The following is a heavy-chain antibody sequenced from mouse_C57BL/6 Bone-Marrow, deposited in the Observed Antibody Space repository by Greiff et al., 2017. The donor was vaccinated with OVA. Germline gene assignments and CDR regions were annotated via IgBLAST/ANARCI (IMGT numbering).Heavy chain of an antibody. CDR2: IWSGGST. CDR1: GFSLTSYG. CDR3: ARNGVTTVVAHWYFDV. J-gene: IGHJ1*03. D-gene: IGHD1-1*01. Sequence: VKLEESGPGLVQPSQSLSITCTVSGFSLTSYGVHWVRQSPGKGLEWLGVIWSGGSTDYNAAFISRLSISKDNSKSQVFFKMNSLQADDTAIYYCARNGVTTVVAHWYFDVWGTGTTVTVSS. V-gene: IGHV2-2*01.